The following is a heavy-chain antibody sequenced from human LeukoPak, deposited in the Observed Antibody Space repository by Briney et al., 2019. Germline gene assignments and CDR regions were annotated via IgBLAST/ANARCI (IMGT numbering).Heavy chain of an antibody. CDR1: GFTFSSYA. CDR3: ASVVAGRDYYYGMDV. J-gene: IGHJ6*02. D-gene: IGHD6-19*01. CDR2: ISGRGGST. V-gene: IGHV3-23*01. Sequence: GGSLRLSCAASGFTFSSYAMSWVRQAPGKGLERVSAISGRGGSTYYADCEKGRFTISRDNSKNTLYLQMNSLRAEDTAVYYCASVVAGRDYYYGMDVWGQGTTVTVSS.